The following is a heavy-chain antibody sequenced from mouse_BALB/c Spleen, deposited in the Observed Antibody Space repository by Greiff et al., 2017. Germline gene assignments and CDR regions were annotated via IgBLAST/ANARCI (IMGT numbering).Heavy chain of an antibody. V-gene: IGHV5-17*02. CDR1: GFTFSSFG. J-gene: IGHJ2*01. Sequence: EVQRVESGGGLVQPGGSRKLSCAASGFTFSSFGMHWVRQAPEKGLEWVAYISSGSSTIYYADTVKGRFTISRDNPKNTLFLQMTSLRSEDTAMYYCARVDYGLDYWGQGTTRTVSS. CDR2: ISSGSSTI. D-gene: IGHD1-1*01. CDR3: ARVDYGLDY.